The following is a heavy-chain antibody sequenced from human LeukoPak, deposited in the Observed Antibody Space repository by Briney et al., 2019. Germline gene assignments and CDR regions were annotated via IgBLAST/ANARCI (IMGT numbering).Heavy chain of an antibody. CDR3: AGRGCSSTSCRNWFDP. CDR2: INTDGSST. Sequence: GGSLRLSCAASGFTFSSYWMHWVRQAPGKGLVWVSRINTDGSSTSYADSVKGRFTISRDNAKNTLYLQMNSLRAEDTAVYYCAGRGCSSTSCRNWFDPWGQGTLVTVSS. D-gene: IGHD2-2*01. CDR1: GFTFSSYW. V-gene: IGHV3-74*01. J-gene: IGHJ5*02.